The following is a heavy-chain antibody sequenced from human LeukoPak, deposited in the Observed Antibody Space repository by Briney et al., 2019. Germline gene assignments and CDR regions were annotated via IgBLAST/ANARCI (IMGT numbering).Heavy chain of an antibody. V-gene: IGHV3-7*01. CDR2: IKQDGSEK. Sequence: TGGSLRLSCAASGFTFSSYWMSWVRQAPGKGLEWVPNIKQDGSEKYYVDSVKGRFTISRDNAKNSLYLQMNSLRAEDTAVYYCARDWDYYGSGSYLGYWGQGTLVTVSS. CDR1: GFTFSSYW. D-gene: IGHD3-10*01. J-gene: IGHJ4*02. CDR3: ARDWDYYGSGSYLGY.